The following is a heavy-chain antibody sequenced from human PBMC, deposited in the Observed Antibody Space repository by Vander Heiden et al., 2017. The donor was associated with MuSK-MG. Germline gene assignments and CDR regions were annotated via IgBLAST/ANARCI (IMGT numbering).Heavy chain of an antibody. CDR1: GGSISSSSYY. Sequence: QLQLQESGPGLVKPSETLSLTCTVSGGSISSSSYYWGRLRQPPGKGLEWIGSIYYSGSTYYNPSLKSRVTISVDTSKNQFSLKLSSVTAADTAVYYCARHAPSSGCQYYFDYWGQGTLVTVSS. CDR2: IYYSGST. D-gene: IGHD6-19*01. J-gene: IGHJ4*02. CDR3: ARHAPSSGCQYYFDY. V-gene: IGHV4-39*01.